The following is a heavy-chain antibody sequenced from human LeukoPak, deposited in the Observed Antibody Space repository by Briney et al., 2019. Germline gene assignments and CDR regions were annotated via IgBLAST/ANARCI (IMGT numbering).Heavy chain of an antibody. CDR2: IYSGGST. CDR3: VRMPGLTTGQAFDY. D-gene: IGHD2-2*01. V-gene: IGHV3-53*01. J-gene: IGHJ4*02. Sequence: GGSLRLSCAASGFTVSSNYMSWVRQAPGKGLEWVSVIYSGGSTYYADSVKGRFTISRDNSKNTLYLQTNSLRAEDTAVYYCVRMPGLTTGQAFDYWGQGTLVTVSS. CDR1: GFTVSSNY.